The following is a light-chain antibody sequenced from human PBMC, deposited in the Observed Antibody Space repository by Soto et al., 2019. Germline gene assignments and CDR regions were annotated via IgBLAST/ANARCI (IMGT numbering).Light chain of an antibody. CDR2: DAS. Sequence: DIQMTQSPSSLSASVGNRVTITCQASQDIATYLNWYQQKPGKAPNLLIYDASNLETGVPSRFSGGGSGTEFTLTISSLHSDDFATYYCQQYDYSRTFGQGTKVDIK. J-gene: IGKJ1*01. CDR1: QDIATY. CDR3: QQYDYSRT. V-gene: IGKV1-33*01.